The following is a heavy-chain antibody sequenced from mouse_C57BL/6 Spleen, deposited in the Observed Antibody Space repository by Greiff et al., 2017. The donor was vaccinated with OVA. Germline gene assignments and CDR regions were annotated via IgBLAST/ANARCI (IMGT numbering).Heavy chain of an antibody. Sequence: VQGVESGPGLVAPSQSLSITCTVSGFSLTSYAISWVRQPPGKGLEWLGVIWTGGGTNYNSALKSRLSISKDNSKSQVFLKMNSLQTDDTARYYCARNKGWDGYYAMDYWGQGTSVTVSS. D-gene: IGHD4-1*01. CDR3: ARNKGWDGYYAMDY. CDR2: IWTGGGT. J-gene: IGHJ4*01. V-gene: IGHV2-9-1*01. CDR1: GFSLTSYA.